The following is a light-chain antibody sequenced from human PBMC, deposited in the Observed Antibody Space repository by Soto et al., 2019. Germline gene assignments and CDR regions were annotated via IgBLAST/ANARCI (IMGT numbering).Light chain of an antibody. V-gene: IGKV3-15*01. Sequence: EIVMTQSPATLSVSPGERVTLPCRASQSVSTHLAWYQQRPGQAPRLLIYGASTRATGVPGRFSGRGSVTEFTLTISSLQSEDFALYFCQQYYDWPPKYTFGQGTTLEIK. J-gene: IGKJ2*01. CDR2: GAS. CDR1: QSVSTH. CDR3: QQYYDWPPKYT.